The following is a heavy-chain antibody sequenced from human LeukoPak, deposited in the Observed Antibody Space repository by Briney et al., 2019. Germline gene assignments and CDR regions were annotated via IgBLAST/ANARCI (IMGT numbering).Heavy chain of an antibody. CDR1: GFTFSSYS. CDR2: ISSSSSYI. Sequence: PGGSLTLSCAASGFTFSSYSMNWVRQAPGKGLEWVSSISSSSSYIYYADSVTGRFTISRDNAKNSLYLQMNSLRAEDTAVYYCARDRGEVLEAFDIWGQGTMVTVSS. V-gene: IGHV3-21*01. J-gene: IGHJ3*02. CDR3: ARDRGEVLEAFDI. D-gene: IGHD3-3*01.